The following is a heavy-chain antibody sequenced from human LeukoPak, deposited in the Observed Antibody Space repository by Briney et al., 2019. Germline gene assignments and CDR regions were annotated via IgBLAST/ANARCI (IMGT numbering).Heavy chain of an antibody. Sequence: PGGSLRLSCVVSGFSFATYSMTWVRQAPGKGLEWVSSISGRSDYIFYSESVKGRFTISRDNSKNTLYLQMDGLRAEDTALYYCTNKNSNYGLDYWGQGSLVTVSS. V-gene: IGHV3-23*01. CDR3: TNKNSNYGLDY. CDR1: GFSFATYS. D-gene: IGHD4-11*01. CDR2: ISGRSDYI. J-gene: IGHJ4*01.